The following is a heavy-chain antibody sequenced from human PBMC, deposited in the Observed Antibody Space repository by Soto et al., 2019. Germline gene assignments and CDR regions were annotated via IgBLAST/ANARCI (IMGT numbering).Heavy chain of an antibody. J-gene: IGHJ4*02. CDR1: GFTFSSNG. Sequence: QVQLVGSGGGGVQPGRSLRLSCAASGFTFSSNGMHWARRAPGKGLEWVAVISYDGSNKYYADSVKGRFTISRDNSKNTLYLQMNSLRAEDTAVYYCAKEGYDIDYWGQGTLVTVSS. V-gene: IGHV3-30*18. CDR3: AKEGYDIDY. D-gene: IGHD5-12*01. CDR2: ISYDGSNK.